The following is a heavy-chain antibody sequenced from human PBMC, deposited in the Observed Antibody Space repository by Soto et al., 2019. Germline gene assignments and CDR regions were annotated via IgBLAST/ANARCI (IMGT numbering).Heavy chain of an antibody. V-gene: IGHV3-30-3*01. CDR3: ARPGGYCTNGVCYDYYYYGMDV. Sequence: QVQLVESGGGVVQPGRSLRLSCAASGFTFSSYAMHWVRQAPGKGLEWVAVISYDGSNKYYADSVKGRFTFSRDNSKNTLYLQMNSLRAEDTAVYYCARPGGYCTNGVCYDYYYYGMDVWGQGTTVTVSS. J-gene: IGHJ6*02. CDR1: GFTFSSYA. D-gene: IGHD2-8*01. CDR2: ISYDGSNK.